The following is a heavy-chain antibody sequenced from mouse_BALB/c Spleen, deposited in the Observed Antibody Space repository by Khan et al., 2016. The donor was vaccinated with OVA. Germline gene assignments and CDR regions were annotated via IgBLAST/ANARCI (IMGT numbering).Heavy chain of an antibody. V-gene: IGHV1-85*01. J-gene: IGHJ3*01. D-gene: IGHD3-3*01. Sequence: VQLQESGAELVKPGASVKLSCKASGYTFTSYDINWVRQRPEQGLEWIGWIFPGDGGTKYNEKFKDKATLTTDKSSSTAYMQLSRLTYEDAAVFFCARGGDGWFAYWGQGTLVTVSA. CDR2: IFPGDGGT. CDR1: GYTFTSYD. CDR3: ARGGDGWFAY.